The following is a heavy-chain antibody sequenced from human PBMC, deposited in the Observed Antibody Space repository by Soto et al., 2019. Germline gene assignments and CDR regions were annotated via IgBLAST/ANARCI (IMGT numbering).Heavy chain of an antibody. J-gene: IGHJ6*02. CDR2: IMPMFGVT. CDR1: GGTFNSHT. V-gene: IGHV1-69*12. Sequence: QVQLVQSGAEVKKPGSSVKVSCRAPGGTFNSHTISWVRQAPGQGLEWMGGIMPMFGVTNYARKFQGRLTMTANESTTTAYLEVSGRTSEDTAVYYCAGEGVTSSMSRQWMGYHYYGLDVWGQGTTVIVSS. D-gene: IGHD2-2*01. CDR3: AGEGVTSSMSRQWMGYHYYGLDV.